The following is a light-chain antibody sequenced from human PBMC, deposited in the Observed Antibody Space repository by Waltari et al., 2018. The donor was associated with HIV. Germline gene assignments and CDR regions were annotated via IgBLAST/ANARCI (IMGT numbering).Light chain of an antibody. J-gene: IGLJ2*01. V-gene: IGLV2-14*03. Sequence: QSALTQPASVSGSPGQSITISCTGTSGDVGGYNFVSWYQKHPGKAPKLIIYNVNSRPSGVAIRVSGSRAANTASLTISGLQAEDEADYFCSSYTSSGPRYVLFGGGTRLTVL. CDR1: SGDVGGYNF. CDR3: SSYTSSGPRYVL. CDR2: NVN.